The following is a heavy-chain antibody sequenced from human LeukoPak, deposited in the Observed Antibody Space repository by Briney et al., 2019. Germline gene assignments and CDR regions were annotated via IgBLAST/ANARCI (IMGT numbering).Heavy chain of an antibody. J-gene: IGHJ5*02. V-gene: IGHV3-21*01. CDR2: ISSSSSYI. D-gene: IGHD6-13*01. CDR1: GFTFISYS. Sequence: PGGSLRLSCAASGFTFISYSMNWVRQAPGKGLEWVSSISSSSSYIYYADSVKGRFTISRDNAKNSLYLQMNSLRAEDTAVYYCARAPSSSWYNCFDPWGQGTLVTVSS. CDR3: ARAPSSSWYNCFDP.